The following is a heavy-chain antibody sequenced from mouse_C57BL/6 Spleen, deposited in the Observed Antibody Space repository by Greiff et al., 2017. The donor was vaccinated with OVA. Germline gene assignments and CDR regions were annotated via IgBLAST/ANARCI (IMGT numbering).Heavy chain of an antibody. D-gene: IGHD4-1*02. Sequence: EVQLQQSGTVLARPGASVKMSCKTSGYTFTSYWMHWVKQRPGQGLEWIGAIYPGNSDTSYKQKFKGKAKLTAVTSASTAYMELSSLTNEDSAVYYCTRLGLDPNWDRFAYWGQGTLVTVSA. CDR3: TRLGLDPNWDRFAY. J-gene: IGHJ3*01. CDR2: IYPGNSDT. CDR1: GYTFTSYW. V-gene: IGHV1-5*01.